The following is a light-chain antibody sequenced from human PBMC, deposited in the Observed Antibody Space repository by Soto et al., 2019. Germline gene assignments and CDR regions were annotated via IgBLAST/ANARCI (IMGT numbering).Light chain of an antibody. J-gene: IGKJ4*01. Sequence: DIQMTQSPSTLSASVGDRVTITCRASQNIGTSLAWYQQTPGKAPKLLISDASTLESGVPSRFGGSGSGTEFTLSITSLQPEDVATYYCQKYNSVPLTFGGGTKVDIK. CDR1: QNIGTS. V-gene: IGKV1-5*01. CDR3: QKYNSVPLT. CDR2: DAS.